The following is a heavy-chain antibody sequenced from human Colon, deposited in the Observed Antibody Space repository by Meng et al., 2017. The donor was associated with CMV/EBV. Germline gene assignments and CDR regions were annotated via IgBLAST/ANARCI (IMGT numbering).Heavy chain of an antibody. J-gene: IGHJ4*02. CDR2: INSDGSDR. Sequence: GESLKISCAASGFSLSGYWMHWVRQAPGKGLVWVSCINSDGSDRSYADSVKGRFTISRDNAKNTLYLQMNSLRVEDTAVYYCARLKSEEEDHWGQGTMVTVSS. V-gene: IGHV3-74*01. CDR1: GFSLSGYW. CDR3: ARLKSEEEDH. D-gene: IGHD3-3*01.